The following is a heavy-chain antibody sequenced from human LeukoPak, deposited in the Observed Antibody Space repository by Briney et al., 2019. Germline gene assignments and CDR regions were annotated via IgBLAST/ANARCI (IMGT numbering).Heavy chain of an antibody. CDR2: ISAYNGNT. CDR1: GYTFTSYG. J-gene: IGHJ4*02. D-gene: IGHD3-10*01. CDR3: ARASRGGVRGVIITNY. V-gene: IGHV1-18*01. Sequence: GASVKVSCRASGYTFTSYGISWVRQAPGQGLEWMGWISAYNGNTNYAQKLQGRVTMTTDTSTSTAYMELRSLRSDDTAVYYCARASRGGVRGVIITNYWGQGTLVTVSS.